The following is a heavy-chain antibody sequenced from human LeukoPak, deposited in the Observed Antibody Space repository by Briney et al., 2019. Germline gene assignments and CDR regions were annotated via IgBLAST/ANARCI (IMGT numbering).Heavy chain of an antibody. CDR1: GGSISSGGYS. CDR2: IYYSGST. CDR3: AKSMYYYGSGKRVYYYYYMDV. D-gene: IGHD3-10*01. Sequence: SETLSLTCAVSGGSISSGGYSWSWIRQPPGKGLEWIGYIYYSGSTYYNPSLKSRVTISVDTSKNQFSLKLSSVTAADTAVYYCAKSMYYYGSGKRVYYYYYMDVWGKGTTVTISS. J-gene: IGHJ6*03. V-gene: IGHV4-30-2*03.